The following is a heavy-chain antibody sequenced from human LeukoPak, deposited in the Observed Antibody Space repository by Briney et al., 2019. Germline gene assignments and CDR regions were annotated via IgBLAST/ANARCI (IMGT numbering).Heavy chain of an antibody. D-gene: IGHD6-19*01. CDR3: TRDLGQVVAGTAFDM. Sequence: GASVKLSCKTSGYTFTDFGINWVRHAPGQELEWLGWITPYNGNTNHLQNLQGRITMTTDTSTSTAYLELRSLTSDDTAVYYCTRDLGQVVAGTAFDMWGQGTMVIVSS. CDR1: GYTFTDFG. V-gene: IGHV1-18*01. J-gene: IGHJ3*02. CDR2: ITPYNGNT.